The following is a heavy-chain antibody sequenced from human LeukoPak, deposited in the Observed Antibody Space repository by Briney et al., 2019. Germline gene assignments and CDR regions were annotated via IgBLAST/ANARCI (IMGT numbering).Heavy chain of an antibody. CDR3: AKDDIYDSSGYYGY. CDR1: GXTFSNYA. J-gene: IGHJ4*02. V-gene: IGHV3-23*01. Sequence: PGGSLRLSCAASGXTFSNYAVSWARQAPGKGLEWVSAISGSGGSTYYADSVKGRFTISRDNSKNTLYLQMNSLRAEDTAVYYCAKDDIYDSSGYYGYWGQGTLVTVSS. D-gene: IGHD3-22*01. CDR2: ISGSGGST.